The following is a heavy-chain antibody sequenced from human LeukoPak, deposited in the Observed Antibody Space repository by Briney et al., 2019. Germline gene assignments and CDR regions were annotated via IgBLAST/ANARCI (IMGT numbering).Heavy chain of an antibody. CDR3: ATDPTVTRAFDI. V-gene: IGHV1-24*01. CDR1: GYTLTELS. J-gene: IGHJ3*02. D-gene: IGHD4-17*01. CDR2: FDPEDGET. Sequence: GASVKVSCTVSGYTLTELSMHWVRQAPGKGLEWMGGFDPEDGETIYAQKFQGRVTMTEDTSTDTAYMELSSLRSEDTAVYYCATDPTVTRAFDIWGQGTMVTVSS.